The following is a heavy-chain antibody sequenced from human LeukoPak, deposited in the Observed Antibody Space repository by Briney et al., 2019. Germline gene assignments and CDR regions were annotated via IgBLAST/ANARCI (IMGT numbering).Heavy chain of an antibody. CDR3: ARLLAGCPGGRCRAHFDY. J-gene: IGHJ4*02. D-gene: IGHD2-15*01. V-gene: IGHV4-59*01. CDR1: GDSINSNY. CDR2: IYYGGST. Sequence: ETLSLTCSVSGDSINSNYWSWMRQPPGKGLEWIGYIYYGGSTNYNPSLTSRVSMSVDTSKNQFSLNLSSVTAADTAVYHCARLLAGCPGGRCRAHFDYWGQGTLVTVSS.